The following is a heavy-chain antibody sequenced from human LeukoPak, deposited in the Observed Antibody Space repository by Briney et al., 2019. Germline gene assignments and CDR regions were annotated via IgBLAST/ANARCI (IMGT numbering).Heavy chain of an antibody. CDR2: VNPSSGST. CDR1: GYTFTSYF. D-gene: IGHD1-26*01. J-gene: IGHJ5*02. CDR3: ARAVGPRGGNWLDP. V-gene: IGHV1-46*01. Sequence: ASVKLSCKASGYTFTSYFMHWVRQAPGQGLEWMGVVNPSSGSTTYSQKFQGRVTMTRDTSTSTVYMDLSSLRSEDTAVYYCARAVGPRGGNWLDPWGQGTLVTVSS.